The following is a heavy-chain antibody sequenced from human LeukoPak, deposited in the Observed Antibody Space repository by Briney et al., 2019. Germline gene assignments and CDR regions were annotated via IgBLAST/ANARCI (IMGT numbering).Heavy chain of an antibody. D-gene: IGHD5-18*01. V-gene: IGHV3-21*01. CDR1: GFTFSSYS. Sequence: GGSLRLSCAASGFTFSSYSMNWVRQAPGKGLEWVSSISSSSSYIYYADSAKGRFTISRDNAKNSLYLQMNSLRAEDTAVYYCARVGYSYGAFDYWGQGTLVTVSS. J-gene: IGHJ4*02. CDR2: ISSSSSYI. CDR3: ARVGYSYGAFDY.